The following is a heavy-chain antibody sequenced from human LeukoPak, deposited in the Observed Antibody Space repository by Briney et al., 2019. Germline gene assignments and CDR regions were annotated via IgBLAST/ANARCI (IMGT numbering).Heavy chain of an antibody. CDR2: ISGSGGST. CDR1: GFTFSSYA. D-gene: IGHD3-3*01. J-gene: IGHJ4*02. V-gene: IGHV3-23*01. Sequence: GGSLRLSCAASGFTFSSYAMSWVRQAPGKGQEWVSAISGSGGSTYYADSVKGRFTISRDNSKNTLYLQMNSLRAEDTAVYYCANSGALRFFAYWGQGTLVTVSS. CDR3: ANSGALRFFAY.